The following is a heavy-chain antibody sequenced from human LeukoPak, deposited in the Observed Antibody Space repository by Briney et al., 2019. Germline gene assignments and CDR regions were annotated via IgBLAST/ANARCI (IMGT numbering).Heavy chain of an antibody. J-gene: IGHJ3*02. CDR3: ARDRSYGSDDAFDI. D-gene: IGHD3-10*01. V-gene: IGHV1-2*02. CDR2: INPNSGGT. Sequence: ASVKVSCKASRGTFSSYAISWVRQAPGQGLEWMGWINPNSGGTNYAQKFQGRVTMTRDTSISTAYMELNRLRSDDTAVYYCARDRSYGSDDAFDIWGQGTMVTVSS. CDR1: RGTFSSYA.